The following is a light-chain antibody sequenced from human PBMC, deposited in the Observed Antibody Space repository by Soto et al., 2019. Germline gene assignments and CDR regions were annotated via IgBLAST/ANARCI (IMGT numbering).Light chain of an antibody. Sequence: DIYMNLSNSPLSASVGDRVTITCRASQSISSWLAWYQQKPGKAPKLLIYDASSLESGVPSRFSGSASGTEFTLTISSLQSEDFAVYYCQQYNNWPRTFGQVTKVDIK. J-gene: IGKJ1*01. CDR3: QQYNNWPRT. CDR2: DAS. V-gene: IGKV1-5*01. CDR1: QSISSW.